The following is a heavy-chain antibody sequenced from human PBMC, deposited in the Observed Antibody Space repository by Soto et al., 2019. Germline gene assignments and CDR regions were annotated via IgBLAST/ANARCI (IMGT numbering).Heavy chain of an antibody. V-gene: IGHV4-4*02. CDR1: GGSIRSSNW. Sequence: PSETLSLTCAVSGGSIRSSNWWSWVRQPPGKGLEWIGEIYHSGSINYNPSLKSRVTISVDKSKNQFSLKLSSVTAADTAVYYCARLSQVPAAMGFFDYWGQGTLVTVS. CDR2: IYHSGSI. D-gene: IGHD2-2*01. J-gene: IGHJ4*02. CDR3: ARLSQVPAAMGFFDY.